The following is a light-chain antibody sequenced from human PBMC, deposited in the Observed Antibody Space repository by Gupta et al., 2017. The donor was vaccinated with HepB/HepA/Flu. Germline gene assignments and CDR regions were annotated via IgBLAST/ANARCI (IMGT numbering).Light chain of an antibody. CDR1: QDISNY. Sequence: LSLSEGDSVTITCQASQDISNYLNWYQQKPGKAPKLLIYDASNLETGVPSRFSSSGSETDFTGTISSLQPEDISTYYCQQYDNRPPCSFGQGTKLEIK. J-gene: IGKJ2*04. CDR2: DAS. V-gene: IGKV1-33*01. CDR3: QQYDNRPPCS.